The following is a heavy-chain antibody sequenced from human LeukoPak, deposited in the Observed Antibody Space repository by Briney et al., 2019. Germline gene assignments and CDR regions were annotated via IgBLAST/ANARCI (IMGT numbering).Heavy chain of an antibody. Sequence: PGGSLRLSCAASGFTVSSNYLSWVRQAPGKGLECVSVIYSGGNTYYADSVKGRFTISRDNAKNSLYLQMDSLRAEDTAVYYCARSRSAGYWGQGTLVTVSS. CDR2: IYSGGNT. V-gene: IGHV3-53*01. CDR1: GFTVSSNY. CDR3: ARSRSAGY. J-gene: IGHJ4*02.